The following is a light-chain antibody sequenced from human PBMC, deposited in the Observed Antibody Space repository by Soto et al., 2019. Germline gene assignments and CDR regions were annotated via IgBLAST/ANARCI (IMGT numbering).Light chain of an antibody. CDR3: QQRSNWPLT. V-gene: IGKV3-11*01. CDR1: QSVSSS. CDR2: DAS. J-gene: IGKJ4*01. Sequence: EIVLTQSPATLSLSPGERATLSCRASQSVSSSLAWYQQKPGQAPRLLIYDASNRATGIPARFSGSGSGTDFTLTITSLEPEDFAIYYWQQRSNWPLTFGGGTKVDIK.